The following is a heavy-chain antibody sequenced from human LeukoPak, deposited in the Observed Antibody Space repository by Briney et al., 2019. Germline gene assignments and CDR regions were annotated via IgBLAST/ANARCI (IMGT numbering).Heavy chain of an antibody. D-gene: IGHD2-2*01. Sequence: SETLSLTCTVSGGSISSYYWSWIRQPPGKGLEWIGYIYYSGSTNYNLSLKSRVTISVDTSKNQFSLKLSSVTAADTAVYYCARHYCSSTSCYAGGDDWFDPWGQGTLVTVSS. CDR1: GGSISSYY. CDR2: IYYSGST. V-gene: IGHV4-59*01. CDR3: ARHYCSSTSCYAGGDDWFDP. J-gene: IGHJ5*02.